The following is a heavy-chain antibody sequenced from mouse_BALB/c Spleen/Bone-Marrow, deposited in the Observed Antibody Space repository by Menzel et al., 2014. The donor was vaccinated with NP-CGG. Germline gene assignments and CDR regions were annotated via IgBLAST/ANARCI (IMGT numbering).Heavy chain of an antibody. CDR3: TRRAYGGSYGFAY. D-gene: IGHD1-1*01. CDR2: INPSTGYT. Sequence: QVHVKQSGAELAKPGASVKMSCKASGYTFTNYWMHWVKQRPGQGLEWIGYINPSTGYTEYNQKFKDKATLTAGKSSSTAYMQLSSLTSEDSSVFYCTRRAYGGSYGFAYWGQGTLVTVSA. CDR1: GYTFTNYW. J-gene: IGHJ3*01. V-gene: IGHV1-7*01.